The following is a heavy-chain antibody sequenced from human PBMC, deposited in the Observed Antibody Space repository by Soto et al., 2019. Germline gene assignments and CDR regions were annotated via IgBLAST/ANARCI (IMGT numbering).Heavy chain of an antibody. CDR2: IIPIFGTA. V-gene: IGHV1-69*13. Sequence: GASVKVSCTASGGTFSSYAISWLRQAPGQGLEWMGRIIPIFGTANYAQKFQGRVTITADDSTSTAYMELSSLRSEDTAVYYCALHHCSWHGYYYYYYYMDVWGKGTTVTVFS. D-gene: IGHD6-13*01. CDR3: ALHHCSWHGYYYYYYYMDV. J-gene: IGHJ6*03. CDR1: GGTFSSYA.